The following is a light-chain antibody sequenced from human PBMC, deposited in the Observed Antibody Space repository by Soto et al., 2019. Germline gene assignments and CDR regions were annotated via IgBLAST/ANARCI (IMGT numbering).Light chain of an antibody. CDR3: QQYNSFSQT. CDR2: DAS. Sequence: DIQMTQSPSTLSATVEDRVTITCRASHSIGSWLAWYQQKPGKAPKLLIYDASSLETGVPSRFSGSGSGTEFTLTISSLQPDYSATYYCQQYNSFSQTFGQGTKVEVK. J-gene: IGKJ1*01. CDR1: HSIGSW. V-gene: IGKV1-5*01.